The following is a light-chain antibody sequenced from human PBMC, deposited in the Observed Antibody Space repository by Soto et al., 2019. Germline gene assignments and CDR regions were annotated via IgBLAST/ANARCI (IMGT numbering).Light chain of an antibody. J-gene: IGKJ1*01. CDR2: KAS. V-gene: IGKV1-5*03. CDR3: QQYNSSPP. CDR1: QSISSW. Sequence: DIQMTQSPSTLSASVGDRVTITCRASQSISSWLAWYQQKPGKAPKLLIYKASSLESGVPSRFSGSGSGTEFTLTISSLQPDDFATYYCQQYNSSPPFGQGNKVEIK.